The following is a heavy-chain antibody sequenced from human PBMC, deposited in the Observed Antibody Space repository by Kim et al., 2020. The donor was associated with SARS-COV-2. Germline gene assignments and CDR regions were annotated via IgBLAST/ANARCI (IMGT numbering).Heavy chain of an antibody. J-gene: IGHJ5*02. CDR2: IYYSGST. D-gene: IGHD2-2*02. V-gene: IGHV4-31*03. CDR3: ARATYCSSTTCYMGGWGFDP. Sequence: SETLSLTCTVSGGSISSGGYYWSWIRQHPGKGLEWIGYIYYSGSTYYNPSLKSRVTIAVDTSKNQFSLKLRSVTAADTAVYYCARATYCSSTTCYMGGWGFDPWGQGTLVTVSS. CDR1: GGSISSGGYY.